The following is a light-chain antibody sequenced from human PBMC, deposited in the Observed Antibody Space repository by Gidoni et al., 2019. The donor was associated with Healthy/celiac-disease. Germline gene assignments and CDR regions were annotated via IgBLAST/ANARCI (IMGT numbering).Light chain of an antibody. V-gene: IGKV3-20*01. CDR2: GST. CDR3: QQYGSPPWT. CDR1: QSVSNSY. Sequence: EIVLTQSPGTLSLSTGERATLSCRASQSVSNSYLAWYQQKPGQAPRLLISGSTSRANGIPDRFSGSGSGTDFTLTISRLEPEDSAVYYCQQYGSPPWTFGQGTKVEIK. J-gene: IGKJ1*01.